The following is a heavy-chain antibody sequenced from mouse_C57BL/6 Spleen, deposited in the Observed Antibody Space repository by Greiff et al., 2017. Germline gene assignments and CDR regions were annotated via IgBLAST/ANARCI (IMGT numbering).Heavy chain of an antibody. CDR3: ARWDYDYFDY. Sequence: VQLQQPGAELVKPGASVKLSCKASGYTFASYWMHWVKQRPGQGLEWIGMIHPNSGSTNYNEKFKSKATLTVDKSSSTAYMQLSSLTSEDSAVYYCARWDYDYFDYWGQGTTLTVSS. J-gene: IGHJ2*01. CDR2: IHPNSGST. D-gene: IGHD2-4*01. CDR1: GYTFASYW. V-gene: IGHV1-64*01.